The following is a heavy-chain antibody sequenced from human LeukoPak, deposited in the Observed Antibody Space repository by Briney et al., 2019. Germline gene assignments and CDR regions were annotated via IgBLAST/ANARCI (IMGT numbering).Heavy chain of an antibody. D-gene: IGHD3-10*01. CDR2: IYHSGST. CDR3: ARNLTMVRGTQYYFDY. V-gene: IGHV4-38-2*02. J-gene: IGHJ4*02. CDR1: GYSISSGYY. Sequence: SETLSLTCTVSGYSISSGYYWGCIRQPPGKGLEWIGSIYHSGSTYYNPSLKSRVTISVDASKNQFSLKLSSVTAADTAVYYCARNLTMVRGTQYYFDYWGQGTLVTVSS.